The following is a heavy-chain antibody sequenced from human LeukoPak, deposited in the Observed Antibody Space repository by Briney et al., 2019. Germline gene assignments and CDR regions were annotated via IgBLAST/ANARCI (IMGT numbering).Heavy chain of an antibody. CDR3: ARHDGSSWYKGAPNGRTINWFDP. V-gene: IGHV4-30-4*01. CDR2: IYYSGST. J-gene: IGHJ5*02. CDR1: GGSISSGDYY. D-gene: IGHD6-13*01. Sequence: SQTLSLTCTVSGGSISSGDYYWSWIRQPPGKGLEWIGYIYYSGSTNYNPSLKSRVTISVDTSKNQFSLKLSSVTAADTAVYYCARHDGSSWYKGAPNGRTINWFDPWGQGTLVTVSS.